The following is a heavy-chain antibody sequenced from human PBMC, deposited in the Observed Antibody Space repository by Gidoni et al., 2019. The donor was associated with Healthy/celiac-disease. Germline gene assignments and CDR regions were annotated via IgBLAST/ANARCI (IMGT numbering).Heavy chain of an antibody. Sequence: EVQLVESGGGLVKPGGSLRLSCAASGFTFSNAWMNWVRQAPGKGLEWVGRIKSKTDGGTTDYAAPVKGRFTISRDDSKNTLYLQMNSLKTEDTAVYYCTTELYYYGSGSYYFMDYWGQGTLVTVSS. D-gene: IGHD3-10*01. CDR1: GFTFSNAW. V-gene: IGHV3-15*07. CDR2: IKSKTDGGTT. J-gene: IGHJ4*02. CDR3: TTELYYYGSGSYYFMDY.